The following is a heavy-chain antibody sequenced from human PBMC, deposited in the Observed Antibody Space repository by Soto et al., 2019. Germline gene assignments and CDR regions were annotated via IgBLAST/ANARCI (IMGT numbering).Heavy chain of an antibody. V-gene: IGHV1-18*01. CDR2: ISAYNGNT. CDR3: ARRTFYYFDY. J-gene: IGHJ4*02. Sequence: QVQLVQSGTEVRKPGASVKVSCKASGYTFNTYYITWVRQAPGQGLEWMGWISAYNGNTNYAQKFQGRVTMTTDTSTSTADMELRRLTSDDTAVYYCARRTFYYFDYWGQGTLVTVSS. CDR1: GYTFNTYY.